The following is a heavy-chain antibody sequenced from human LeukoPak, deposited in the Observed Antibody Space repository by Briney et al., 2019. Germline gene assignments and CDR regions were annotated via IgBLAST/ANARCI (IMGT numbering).Heavy chain of an antibody. D-gene: IGHD6-19*01. Sequence: GGSLRLSCAASGFTVSSNYMNWVRQAPGKGLEWVSVIYSGGSTYYADSVKGRFTISRDNSKNTLYLQMSSLRAEDTAVYYCARELEIAVAGTLGYWGQGTLVTVSS. V-gene: IGHV3-66*01. J-gene: IGHJ4*02. CDR2: IYSGGST. CDR1: GFTVSSNY. CDR3: ARELEIAVAGTLGY.